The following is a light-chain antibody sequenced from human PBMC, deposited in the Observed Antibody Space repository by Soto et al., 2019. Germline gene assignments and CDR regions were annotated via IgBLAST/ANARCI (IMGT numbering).Light chain of an antibody. V-gene: IGLV1-44*01. CDR2: NNN. CDR3: ASWDDNLNGPLL. J-gene: IGLJ2*01. CDR1: SSNIGRNS. Sequence: QSVLTQPPSASGTPGQRVTISCSEGSSNIGRNSVSWYQQVPGTAPKLIIFNNNERPSGIPGRFSGSKSGASASLAIVGLQSEDEADYFCASWDDNLNGPLLFGGGTKVTVL.